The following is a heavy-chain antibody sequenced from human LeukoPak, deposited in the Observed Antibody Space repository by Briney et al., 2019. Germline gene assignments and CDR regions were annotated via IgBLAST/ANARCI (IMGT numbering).Heavy chain of an antibody. CDR2: INYSGST. CDR1: GGSFSGYY. CDR3: ARVRGSSGSYEYYHYMDV. J-gene: IGHJ6*03. D-gene: IGHD1-26*01. Sequence: PSETLSLTCAVYGGSFSGYYWSWIRQPPGKGLEWIGEINYSGSTNYNPSLKSRVTISVDTSKNQFSLKLSSVTAADTAVYYCARVRGSSGSYEYYHYMDVWGKGTTVTISS. V-gene: IGHV4-34*01.